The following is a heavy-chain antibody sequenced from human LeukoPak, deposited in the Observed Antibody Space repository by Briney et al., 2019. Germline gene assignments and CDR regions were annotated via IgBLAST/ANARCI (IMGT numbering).Heavy chain of an antibody. D-gene: IGHD3-10*01. V-gene: IGHV3-23*01. CDR3: AKDRRAWFGVIAVAFDI. CDR1: GFTFSSYG. J-gene: IGHJ3*02. CDR2: ISGSGGST. Sequence: HSGGSLRLSCAASGFTFSSYGMSWVRQAPGKGLEWVSAISGSGGSTYYADSVKGRFTISRDNSKNTLYLQMNSLRAEDTAVYYCAKDRRAWFGVIAVAFDIWGQGTMVTVSS.